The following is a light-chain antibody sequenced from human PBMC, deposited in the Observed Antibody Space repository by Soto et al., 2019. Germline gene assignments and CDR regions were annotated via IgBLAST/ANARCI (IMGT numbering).Light chain of an antibody. Sequence: DIQMTQSPSTLSASVGERVTITCRASQSISSWLAWYQHKPGKAPKLLIYNASSLESGVPSRFSGSGSGTEFTLTISSLQPDDFATYYCQQYNSYSWTFGQGTKVDIK. CDR2: NAS. J-gene: IGKJ1*01. V-gene: IGKV1-5*03. CDR1: QSISSW. CDR3: QQYNSYSWT.